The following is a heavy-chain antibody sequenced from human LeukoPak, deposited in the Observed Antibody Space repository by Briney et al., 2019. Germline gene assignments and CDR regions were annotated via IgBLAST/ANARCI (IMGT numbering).Heavy chain of an antibody. CDR1: GGSIIGSGFY. D-gene: IGHD6-19*01. CDR3: ARIIPSRRQWLGHFDY. J-gene: IGHJ4*02. CDR2: VYHSGGT. V-gene: IGHV4-39*01. Sequence: KPSETLSLTCVVSGGSIIGSGFYWGWIRQPPGKGLEWIGSVYHSGGTYYSPSLDSRVTFSVDTSKNQFSLKLTSVTAADTAIYYCARIIPSRRQWLGHFDYWGQGTLVTVSS.